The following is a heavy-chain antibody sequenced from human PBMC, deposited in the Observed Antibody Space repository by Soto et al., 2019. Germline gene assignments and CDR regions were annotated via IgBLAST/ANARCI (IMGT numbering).Heavy chain of an antibody. D-gene: IGHD3-22*01. CDR2: IYPGDSDT. Sequence: GEAQTISGKRSGYNFTSYWIAWVHQMPGKGLEWMGIIYPGDSDTRYSPSFQGQVTISADKSISTAYLQWSSLKASDTAMYYCAASSGYQRDAFDIWGQGTMVTVSS. V-gene: IGHV5-51*07. J-gene: IGHJ3*02. CDR1: GYNFTSYW. CDR3: AASSGYQRDAFDI.